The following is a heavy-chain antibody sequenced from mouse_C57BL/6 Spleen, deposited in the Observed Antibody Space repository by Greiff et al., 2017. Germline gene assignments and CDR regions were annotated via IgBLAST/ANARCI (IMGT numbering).Heavy chain of an antibody. J-gene: IGHJ1*03. Sequence: VKVVESGPELVKPGASVKISCKASGYAFSSSWMNWVKQRPGKGLEWIGRIYPGDGDTNYNGKFKGKATLTADKSSSTAYMQLSSLTSEDSAVYFCARSPTVVARGYFDVWGTGTTVTVSS. CDR3: ARSPTVVARGYFDV. V-gene: IGHV1-82*01. CDR1: GYAFSSSW. CDR2: IYPGDGDT. D-gene: IGHD1-1*01.